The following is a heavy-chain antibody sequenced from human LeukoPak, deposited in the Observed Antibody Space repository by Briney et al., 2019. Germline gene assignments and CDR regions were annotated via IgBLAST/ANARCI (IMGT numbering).Heavy chain of an antibody. Sequence: NPSGGSTSYAQKFQGSVTMTRDTSTSTVYMELSSLRSEDTAVYYCARAVVVVPAAISYFDYWGQGTLVTVSS. CDR2: NPSGGST. CDR3: ARAVVVVPAAISYFDY. D-gene: IGHD2-2*01. J-gene: IGHJ4*02. V-gene: IGHV1-46*01.